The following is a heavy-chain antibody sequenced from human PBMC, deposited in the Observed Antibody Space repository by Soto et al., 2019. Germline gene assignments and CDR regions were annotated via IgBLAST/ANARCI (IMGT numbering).Heavy chain of an antibody. J-gene: IGHJ4*02. D-gene: IGHD3-3*01. CDR2: IYWNDDK. Sequence: QITLKESGPTLVKPTQTLTLTCTFSGFSLSTSGVGVGWIRQPPGKALEWLALIYWNDDKRYSPSLKSRLTITKDTSKNQVVLTMTNMDPVDTVTYYCAHTYYDFWSGYYLFDYWGQGTLVTVSS. CDR3: AHTYYDFWSGYYLFDY. V-gene: IGHV2-5*01. CDR1: GFSLSTSGVG.